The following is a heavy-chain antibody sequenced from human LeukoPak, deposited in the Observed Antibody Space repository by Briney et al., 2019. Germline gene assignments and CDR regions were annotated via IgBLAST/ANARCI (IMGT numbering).Heavy chain of an antibody. CDR3: ARETQATATNFYAMDV. CDR1: GFTFSSYW. V-gene: IGHV3-7*01. D-gene: IGHD1-1*01. J-gene: IGHJ6*02. CDR2: IKQDGSEK. Sequence: PGGSLRLSCAASGFTFSSYWMSWVRQAPGKGLEWVANIKQDGSEKYYVDSVKGRFTISRDNAKNSLYLQMNSLRAGDTAVYYCARETQATATNFYAMDVWGQGTTVTVSS.